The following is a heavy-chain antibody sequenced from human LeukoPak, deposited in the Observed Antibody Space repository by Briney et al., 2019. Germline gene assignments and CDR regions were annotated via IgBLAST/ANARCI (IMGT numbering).Heavy chain of an antibody. CDR2: ISSRSSYI. CDR3: ASGVNYFDY. Sequence: PGGSLRLSCAASGFTFSSYNMKWVRQAPGKGLEWVSSISSRSSYIFYADSVKGRFTISRDNAKQSLYLQMNSLRAEDTAVYYCASGVNYFDYWGQGTLVTVSS. J-gene: IGHJ4*02. CDR1: GFTFSSYN. D-gene: IGHD3-3*01. V-gene: IGHV3-21*01.